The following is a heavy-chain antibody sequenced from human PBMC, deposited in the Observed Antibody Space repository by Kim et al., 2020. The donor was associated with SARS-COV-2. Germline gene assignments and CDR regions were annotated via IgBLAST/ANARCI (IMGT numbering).Heavy chain of an antibody. D-gene: IGHD1-26*01. J-gene: IGHJ4*02. CDR3: ATVGTTTYVFDY. Sequence: ENAASVRGRLTISKDDSKTSLYLQMNSLKTQDTAVYYCATVGTTTYVFDYWGQGALVTVSS. V-gene: IGHV3-72*01.